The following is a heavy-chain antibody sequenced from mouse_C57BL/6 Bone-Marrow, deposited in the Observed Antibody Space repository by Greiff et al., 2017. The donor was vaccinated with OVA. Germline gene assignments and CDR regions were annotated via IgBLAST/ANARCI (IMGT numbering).Heavy chain of an antibody. J-gene: IGHJ3*01. CDR3: TRGGSSGYAY. CDR2: IDPETGGT. D-gene: IGHD3-2*02. Sequence: VQLQQSGAELVRPGASVTLSCKASGYTFTDYEMHWVKQTPVHGLEWIGAIDPETGGTAYNQKFKGKAILTAYKSSSTAYMELRSLTSEDSAVYYCTRGGSSGYAYWGQGTLVTVSA. V-gene: IGHV1-15*01. CDR1: GYTFTDYE.